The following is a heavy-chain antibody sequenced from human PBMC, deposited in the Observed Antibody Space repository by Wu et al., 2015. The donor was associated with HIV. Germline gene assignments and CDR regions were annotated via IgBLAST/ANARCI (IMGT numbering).Heavy chain of an antibody. V-gene: IGHV1-46*04. CDR2: ISPSGGST. Sequence: QVQLVQSGTEVKKPGASVKVSCKASGYTFSSNYIHWARQAPGQGLEWMGMISPSGGSTSHAQKLQGRVTMTRDTSTSTVYMELSSLRSEDTAVYYCARDRELAVAANEDAFDIWGQGDNGHRLF. CDR1: GYTFSSNY. CDR3: ARDRELAVAANEDAFDI. D-gene: IGHD6-19*01. J-gene: IGHJ3*02.